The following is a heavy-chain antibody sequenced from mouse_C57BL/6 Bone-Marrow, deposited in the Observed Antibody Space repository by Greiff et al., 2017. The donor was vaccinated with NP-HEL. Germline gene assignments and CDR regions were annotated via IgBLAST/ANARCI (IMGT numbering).Heavy chain of an antibody. CDR3: ALNRIYYFDY. CDR2: IYPRSGNT. V-gene: IGHV1-81*01. CDR1: GYTFTSYG. Sequence: VQLLQSGAELARPGASVKLSCKASGYTFTSYGISWVKQRTGQGLEWIGEIYPRSGNTYYNEKFKGKATLTADKSSSTAYMELRSLTSEDSAVYFCALNRIYYFDYWGQGTTLTVSS. J-gene: IGHJ2*01.